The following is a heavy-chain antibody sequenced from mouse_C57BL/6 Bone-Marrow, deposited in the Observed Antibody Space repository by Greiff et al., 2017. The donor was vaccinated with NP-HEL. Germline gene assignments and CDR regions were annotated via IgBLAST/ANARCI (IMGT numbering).Heavy chain of an antibody. J-gene: IGHJ2*01. CDR1: GYTFTSYW. CDR2: IDPSDSYT. V-gene: IGHV1-59*01. Sequence: VQLQQPGAELVRPGTSVKLSCKASGYTFTSYWMHWVKQRPGQGLEWIGVIDPSDSYTNYNQKFKGKATLTVDTSSSTAYMQLSSLTSEDSAVYYCARVPIYYYGSSYGDWGQGTTLTVSS. D-gene: IGHD1-1*01. CDR3: ARVPIYYYGSSYGD.